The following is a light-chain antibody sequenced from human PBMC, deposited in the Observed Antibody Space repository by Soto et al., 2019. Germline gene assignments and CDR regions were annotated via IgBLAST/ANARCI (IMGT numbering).Light chain of an antibody. CDR3: QHYGSSRWT. J-gene: IGKJ1*01. CDR2: GAS. Sequence: IVLTQSPGTLSLSPGEKATLSCRASRTVDSNYLAWYQQKPGQAPRLLIYGASSRATGLPDRFSGSGSGTDLTLTISRLEPGDFAVYFCQHYGSSRWTFGQGTNVEIK. CDR1: RTVDSNY. V-gene: IGKV3-20*01.